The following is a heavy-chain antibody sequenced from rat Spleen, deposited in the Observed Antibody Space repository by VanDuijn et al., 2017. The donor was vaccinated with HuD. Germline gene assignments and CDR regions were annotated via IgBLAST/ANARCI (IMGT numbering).Heavy chain of an antibody. Sequence: EVQLVESGGGLVQPGRSLKLSCAVSGFTFSDHYVAWVRQGPTKGLEWVATINYDGRSTFYRDSVRDRFTISRDNGKNTLYLQIDSLKSEDTATYYCARHNVTTGDYFDYWGQGVMVTVSS. CDR3: ARHNVTTGDYFDY. D-gene: IGHD1-10*01. CDR2: INYDGRST. J-gene: IGHJ2*01. CDR1: GFTFSDHY. V-gene: IGHV5-29*01.